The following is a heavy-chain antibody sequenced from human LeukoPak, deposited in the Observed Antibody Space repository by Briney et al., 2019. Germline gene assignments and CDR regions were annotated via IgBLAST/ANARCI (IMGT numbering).Heavy chain of an antibody. J-gene: IGHJ4*02. Sequence: ASVKVSCTASGYTFTTYSMNWVRQAPGQGLEGMGWINTNTGNPTYAQDFTGRFVFSLDTSVSTAYLQISGLKAEDTAVYYCERKKVEPDRYFDYWGQGTLVTVSS. CDR2: INTNTGNP. V-gene: IGHV7-4-1*02. CDR3: ERKKVEPDRYFDY. D-gene: IGHD1-14*01. CDR1: GYTFTTYS.